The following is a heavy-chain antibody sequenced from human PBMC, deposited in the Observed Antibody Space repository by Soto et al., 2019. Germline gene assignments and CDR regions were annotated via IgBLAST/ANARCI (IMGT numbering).Heavy chain of an antibody. D-gene: IGHD5-12*01. J-gene: IGHJ4*02. CDR3: AAGGGLPRYY. V-gene: IGHV4-30-2*01. Sequence: QLQLQESGSGLVKPSQTLSLTCAVSGGSISSGGYSWSWIRQPPGKGLEWIGYIYHSGSTYYNPSLTSRVSISVDRSKNQFSLKRSSVTAADTAVYYCAAGGGLPRYYWGQGTLVTVSS. CDR2: IYHSGST. CDR1: GGSISSGGYS.